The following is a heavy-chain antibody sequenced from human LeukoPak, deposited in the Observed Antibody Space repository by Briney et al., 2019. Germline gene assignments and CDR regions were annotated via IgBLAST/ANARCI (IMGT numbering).Heavy chain of an antibody. Sequence: GGSLRLSCAASGFSTSWMSWVRRVPGRGLEWVANINRDGSEAYYVDSVKGRFTISRDNAKNSLYLQMDSLRADDTAVYYCARDDGFRGVDFWGPGTLVSVSS. D-gene: IGHD4-17*01. CDR3: ARDDGFRGVDF. CDR1: GFSTSW. CDR2: INRDGSEA. V-gene: IGHV3-7*01. J-gene: IGHJ4*02.